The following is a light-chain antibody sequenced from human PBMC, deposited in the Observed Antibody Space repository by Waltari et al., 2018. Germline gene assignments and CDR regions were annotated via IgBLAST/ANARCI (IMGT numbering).Light chain of an antibody. J-gene: IGLJ1*01. Sequence: QSVLTRPPSASGTPGQRVTISCSGRSSNIGSHAVNWFQHLPGTAPKLLIYSNVQRPSGVPDRFSGSKSGTSASLAISGLQSEDEADYYCATWDASLNGHVFGTGTKVTVL. CDR3: ATWDASLNGHV. V-gene: IGLV1-44*01. CDR2: SNV. CDR1: SSNIGSHA.